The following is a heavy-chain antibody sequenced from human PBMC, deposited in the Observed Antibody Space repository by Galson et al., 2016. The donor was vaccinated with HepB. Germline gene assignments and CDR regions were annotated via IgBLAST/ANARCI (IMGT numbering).Heavy chain of an antibody. V-gene: IGHV4-59*01. D-gene: IGHD7-27*01. CDR3: ARDRDWGPPTFDI. J-gene: IGHJ3*02. Sequence: SETLSLTCTVSGGSISSYYWSWIRQPPGKGLEWIGCIHYSVSTYHNPSLQSRVTMSIDTSKSQFYLKLTSVAAADTAVYYCARDRDWGPPTFDIWGQGTMVTVSS. CDR2: IHYSVST. CDR1: GGSISSYY.